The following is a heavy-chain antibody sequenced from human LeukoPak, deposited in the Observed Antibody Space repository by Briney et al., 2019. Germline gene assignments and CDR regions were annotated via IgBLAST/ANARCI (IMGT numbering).Heavy chain of an antibody. CDR2: IYYSGST. V-gene: IGHV4-39*01. J-gene: IGHJ5*02. CDR3: ARQAYCSGGSCSQSNWFDP. CDR1: GVSISSSSYY. D-gene: IGHD2-15*01. Sequence: PSETLSLTCTVSGVSISSSSYYWGWIRQPPGKGLEGIGSIYYSGSTYYNPSLKSRVTISVDTPKNQFSLKLSSVTAAATAVYYCARQAYCSGGSCSQSNWFDPWGQGTLVTVSS.